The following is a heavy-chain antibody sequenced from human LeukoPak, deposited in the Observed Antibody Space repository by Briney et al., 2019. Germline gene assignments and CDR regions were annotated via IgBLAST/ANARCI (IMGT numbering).Heavy chain of an antibody. CDR1: GYTFIRYG. J-gene: IGHJ6*04. V-gene: IGHV1-18*01. Sequence: ASVKASCKASGYTFIRYGIIWVRQAPGQGLEWMGWISSYNGNPNYAQKFQGRVTMTTETSTSTAYMELRSLRSDDTAVYYCARDWCGSSTSCYMDVWGKGTTVTVSS. D-gene: IGHD2-2*01. CDR3: ARDWCGSSTSCYMDV. CDR2: ISSYNGNP.